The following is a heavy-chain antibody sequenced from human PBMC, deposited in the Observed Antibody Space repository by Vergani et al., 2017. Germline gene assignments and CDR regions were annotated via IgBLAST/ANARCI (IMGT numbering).Heavy chain of an antibody. CDR2: ISYDGTQK. D-gene: IGHD1-1*01. CDR3: ATKSCGTPGCQIGYFRE. J-gene: IGHJ1*01. Sequence: QVHLVESGGGVVQPGRSLRLSCVVSGFTSSYYGMHWVRQAPGKGLEWVAVISYDGTQKYYADSVKGRFTISRDNSKSTLYLQMNSLRTEDTAVYYCATKSCGTPGCQIGYFREWGQGTLVPVSS. V-gene: IGHV3-30*03. CDR1: GFTSSYYG.